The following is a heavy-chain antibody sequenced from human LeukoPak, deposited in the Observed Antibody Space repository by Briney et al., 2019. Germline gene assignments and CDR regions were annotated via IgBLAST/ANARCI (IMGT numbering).Heavy chain of an antibody. J-gene: IGHJ4*02. CDR3: ARVYGNSEN. CDR2: IYSGGST. Sequence: GGSLRLSCAASVFIVRNNYMSWVRQATGNGLEKVSVIYSGGSTYYADSVKGRLTISRHNSKNALYLQMNSLRAEDTAVYYCARVYGNSENWGQGTLVTVSS. V-gene: IGHV3-53*04. D-gene: IGHD4-23*01. CDR1: VFIVRNNY.